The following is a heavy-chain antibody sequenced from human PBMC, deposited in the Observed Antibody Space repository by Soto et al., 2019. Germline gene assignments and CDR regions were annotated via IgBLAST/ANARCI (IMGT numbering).Heavy chain of an antibody. CDR3: VKDRDYGSGSLSFDY. CDR1: GFNFDDYA. Sequence: EVQLVESGGDLVQPGRSLRLSCAASGFNFDDYAMYWVRQAPGKGLEWVSGISWISDNIGYADSVEGRFTISRDNAKNSLYLQMNSLRAEDTALYYCVKDRDYGSGSLSFDYWGQGTLVTVSS. CDR2: ISWISDNI. V-gene: IGHV3-9*01. D-gene: IGHD3-10*01. J-gene: IGHJ4*02.